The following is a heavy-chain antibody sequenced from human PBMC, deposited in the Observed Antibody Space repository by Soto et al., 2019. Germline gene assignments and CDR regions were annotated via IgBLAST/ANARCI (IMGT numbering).Heavy chain of an antibody. Sequence: SETLSLTCTVSGGSISSNSYYWGWIRQPPGKGLEWIGSIYYSGSTYYNPSLKSRVTISVDTSKNQFSLKLSSVTAADTAVYYCARSSDYYGSGSYFYGMDVWGQGTTVT. D-gene: IGHD3-10*01. V-gene: IGHV4-39*01. CDR2: IYYSGST. CDR1: GGSISSNSYY. CDR3: ARSSDYYGSGSYFYGMDV. J-gene: IGHJ6*02.